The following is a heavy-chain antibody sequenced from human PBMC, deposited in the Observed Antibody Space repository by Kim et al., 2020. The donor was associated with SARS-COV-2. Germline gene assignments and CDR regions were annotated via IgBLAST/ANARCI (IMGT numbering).Heavy chain of an antibody. Sequence: GESLRLSCATSGFTLSLYSMNWVRQSPGKGLEWVSHISGSGTITKHADSVRGRFTISRDNAKNSLFLQMNGLRAEDTAVYYCVRENFWAFDIWGQGTMVTVSS. CDR3: VRENFWAFDI. J-gene: IGHJ3*02. CDR1: GFTLSLYS. D-gene: IGHD3-3*01. CDR2: ISGSGTIT. V-gene: IGHV3-48*04.